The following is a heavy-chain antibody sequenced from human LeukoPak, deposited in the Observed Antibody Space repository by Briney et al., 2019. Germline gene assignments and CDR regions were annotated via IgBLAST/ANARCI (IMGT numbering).Heavy chain of an antibody. D-gene: IGHD1-26*01. CDR1: GGSISSSSYY. V-gene: IGHV4-39*01. CDR2: IYYSGST. Sequence: ETLSLTCTVSGGSISSSSYYWGWIRQPPGKGLEWIGSIYYSGSTYYTPSLKSRVTISVDPTKNQFSLKLSSVTASDTAVYYCARPGGSYYSDAFDIWGQGTMVTVSS. CDR3: ARPGGSYYSDAFDI. J-gene: IGHJ3*02.